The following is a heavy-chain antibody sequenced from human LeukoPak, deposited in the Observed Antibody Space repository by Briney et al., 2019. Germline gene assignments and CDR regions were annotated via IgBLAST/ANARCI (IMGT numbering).Heavy chain of an antibody. Sequence: SQTLSLTCTVSGGSVTSGNYYWNWIRQPAGKGLEWIGRIYTNGGASYNPSLKSRVTISIDASKNQFSLKLSSVTAADTAVYYCAREPPGYWGQGILVTASS. CDR3: AREPPGY. CDR1: GGSVTSGNYY. V-gene: IGHV4-61*02. J-gene: IGHJ4*02. CDR2: IYTNGGA.